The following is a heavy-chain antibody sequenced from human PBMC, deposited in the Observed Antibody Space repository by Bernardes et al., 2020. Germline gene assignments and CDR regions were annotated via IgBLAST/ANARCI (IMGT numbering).Heavy chain of an antibody. Sequence: SETLSLTCTVSGGSISSSSYYWGWIRQPPGKGLEWIGSIYYSGSTYYNPSLKSRVTISVDTSKNQFSLKLSSVTAADTAVYYCARREGSGIRRYYYYYGMDVWGKGTTVTVSS. CDR2: IYYSGST. J-gene: IGHJ6*04. CDR3: ARREGSGIRRYYYYYGMDV. CDR1: GGSISSSSYY. D-gene: IGHD3-10*01. V-gene: IGHV4-39*01.